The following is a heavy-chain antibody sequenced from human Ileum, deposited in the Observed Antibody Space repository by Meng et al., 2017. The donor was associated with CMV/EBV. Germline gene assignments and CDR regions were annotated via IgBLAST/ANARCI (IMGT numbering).Heavy chain of an antibody. CDR3: ARGAYAIVVVSAAMEYFQH. D-gene: IGHD2-2*01. Sequence: GESLKISCAASGFTFCSYSMKWVRQGPGKGLEWVSYISSSSSTIYYADSVKGRFTITRDNAKNSLYLQMNSLRAEDTAVYYCARGAYAIVVVSAAMEYFQHWGQGTLVTVSS. J-gene: IGHJ1*01. V-gene: IGHV3-48*04. CDR1: GFTFCSYS. CDR2: ISSSSSTI.